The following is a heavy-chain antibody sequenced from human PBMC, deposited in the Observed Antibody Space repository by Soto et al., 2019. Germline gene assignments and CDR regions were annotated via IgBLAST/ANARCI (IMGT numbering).Heavy chain of an antibody. CDR3: TTDEEGIAAAGTVNYYYYGMDV. CDR2: IKSKTDGGTT. D-gene: IGHD6-13*01. J-gene: IGHJ6*02. CDR1: GFTLSNAW. Sequence: PGGSLRLSCSASGFTLSNAWMSWVRQAPGKGLEWVGRIKSKTDGGTTDYAAPVKGRFTISRDDSKNTLYLQMNSLKTDNTAVYYCTTDEEGIAAAGTVNYYYYGMDVWGQGATVTAS. V-gene: IGHV3-15*01.